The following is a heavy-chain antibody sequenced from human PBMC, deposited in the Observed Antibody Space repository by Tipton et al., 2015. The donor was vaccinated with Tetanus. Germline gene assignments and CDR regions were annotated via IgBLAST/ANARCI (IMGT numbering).Heavy chain of an antibody. CDR2: IYYSGST. CDR3: ARLIVGATTSEYFQH. J-gene: IGHJ1*01. D-gene: IGHD1-26*01. Sequence: TLSLTCTVSGGSISSSSYYWGWIRQPPGKGLEWIGSIYYSGSTYYNPSLKSRVTISVDTSKNQFSLKLSSVTAADTAVYYCARLIVGATTSEYFQHWGQGTLVTVSS. V-gene: IGHV4-39*01. CDR1: GGSISSSSYY.